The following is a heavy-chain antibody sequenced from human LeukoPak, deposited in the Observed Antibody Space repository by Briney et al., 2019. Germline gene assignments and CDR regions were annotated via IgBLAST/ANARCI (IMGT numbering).Heavy chain of an antibody. D-gene: IGHD2-15*01. CDR1: GYTFTGYY. CDR3: ARDQVARDIVVVLTATGTIDY. J-gene: IGHJ4*02. CDR2: INPNNGGT. V-gene: IGHV1-2*02. Sequence: GASVKVSCKASGYTFTGYYMHWVRQAPGQGLEWMGWINPNNGGTTYAQKFQGRVTMTRDTSISTAYMELTRLRSDDTAVYYCARDQVARDIVVVLTATGTIDYWAREPWSPSPQ.